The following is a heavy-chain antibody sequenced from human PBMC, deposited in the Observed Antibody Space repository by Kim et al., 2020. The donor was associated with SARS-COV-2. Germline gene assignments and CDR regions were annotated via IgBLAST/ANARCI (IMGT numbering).Heavy chain of an antibody. V-gene: IGHV1-2*06. CDR1: GYTFTGYY. D-gene: IGHD3-22*01. Sequence: ASVKVSCKASGYTFTGYYMHWVRQAPGQGLEWMGRINPNSGGTNYAQKFQGRVTMTRDTSISTAYMELSRLRSDDTAVYYCARDLRLGDSSGYYQEPWGQGTLVPVSS. CDR2: INPNSGGT. J-gene: IGHJ4*02. CDR3: ARDLRLGDSSGYYQEP.